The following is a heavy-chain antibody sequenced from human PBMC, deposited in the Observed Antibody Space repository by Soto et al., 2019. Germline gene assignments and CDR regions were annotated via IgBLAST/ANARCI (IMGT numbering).Heavy chain of an antibody. V-gene: IGHV4-31*03. CDR1: GGSIRSGGYY. D-gene: IGHD2-2*01. J-gene: IGHJ4*02. CDR3: ARTPTS. CDR2: IYYSGST. Sequence: QVQLQESGPGLVKPSQTLSLTCTVSGGSIRSGGYYWSWLRQHPGKGLEWIGYIYYSGSTYYNPSLNSRVTIAVDTSKNQFSLKLSSVTAADTAVYYCARTPTSWGQGTLVTVSS.